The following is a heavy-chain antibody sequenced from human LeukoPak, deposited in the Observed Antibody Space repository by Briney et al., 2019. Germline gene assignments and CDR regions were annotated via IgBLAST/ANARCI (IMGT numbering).Heavy chain of an antibody. Sequence: TSETLSLTCDVPGGSFSGYLWSWIRQSPGKGQEWIGEVNYRGSPNYNPSLESRVTISVDTSKNQLSLKLTSVTAADTALYYCTRSGLTGMREYERADYYYYGMDLWGQGTAVTVFS. V-gene: IGHV4-34*01. CDR2: VNYRGSP. CDR1: GGSFSGYL. CDR3: TRSGLTGMREYERADYYYYGMDL. D-gene: IGHD2/OR15-2a*01. J-gene: IGHJ6*02.